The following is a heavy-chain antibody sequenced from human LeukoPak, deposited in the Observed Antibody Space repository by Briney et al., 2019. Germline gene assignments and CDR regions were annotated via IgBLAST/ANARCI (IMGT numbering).Heavy chain of an antibody. J-gene: IGHJ6*03. V-gene: IGHV3-30*18. Sequence: PGGSLRRSCAASGFTFSSYGMHWVRQAPGKGLEWVAVISYDGSNKYYADSVKGRFTISRDNSKNTLYLQMNSLRAEDTAVYYCAKGARGVRGVIIHHYYYYMDVWGKGTTVTVSS. D-gene: IGHD3-10*01. CDR2: ISYDGSNK. CDR1: GFTFSSYG. CDR3: AKGARGVRGVIIHHYYYYMDV.